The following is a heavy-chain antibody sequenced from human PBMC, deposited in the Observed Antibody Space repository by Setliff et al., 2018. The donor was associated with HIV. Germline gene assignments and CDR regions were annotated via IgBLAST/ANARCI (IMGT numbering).Heavy chain of an antibody. CDR3: ARTRGYTYGYIDY. D-gene: IGHD5-18*01. Sequence: SETLSLTCTVSGGSISRYHWTWIRQPAGKGLEWIGRIYSSGSTNYNPSLKSRVTMSADTSKNQFSLKLSSVTAADTAIYYCARTRGYTYGYIDYWGQGTLVTVSS. V-gene: IGHV4-4*07. CDR2: IYSSGST. CDR1: GGSISRYH. J-gene: IGHJ4*02.